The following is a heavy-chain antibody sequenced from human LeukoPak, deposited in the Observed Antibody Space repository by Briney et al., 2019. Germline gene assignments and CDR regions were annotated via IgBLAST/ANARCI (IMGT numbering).Heavy chain of an antibody. CDR3: AIHYVNGDHRVDY. CDR2: INHSGST. D-gene: IGHD4-17*01. J-gene: IGHJ4*02. CDR1: GGSISSGGYY. V-gene: IGHV4-30-2*06. Sequence: SQTLSLTCTVSGGSISSGGYYWSWIRQSPGKGLEWIGEINHSGSTNYNPSLKSRVTISVDTSRNQFSLRLSSVTAADTAVYYCAIHYVNGDHRVDYWGQGTLVTVSS.